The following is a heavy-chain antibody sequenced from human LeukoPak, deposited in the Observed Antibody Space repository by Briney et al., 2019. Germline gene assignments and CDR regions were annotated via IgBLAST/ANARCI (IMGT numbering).Heavy chain of an antibody. CDR3: ARSEYQSYYYYYYMDV. V-gene: IGHV1-8*01. CDR1: GYTFTSYD. CDR2: MNPNSGNT. D-gene: IGHD2-2*01. Sequence: GASVKVSCKASGYTFTSYDINWVRQATGQGLEWMGWMNPNSGNTGYAQKSQGRVTMTRNTSISTAYMELSSLRSEDTAVYYCARSEYQSYYYYYYMDVWGKGTTVTVSS. J-gene: IGHJ6*03.